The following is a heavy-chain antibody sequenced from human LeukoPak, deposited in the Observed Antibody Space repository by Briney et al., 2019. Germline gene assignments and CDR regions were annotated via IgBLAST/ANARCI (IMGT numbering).Heavy chain of an antibody. D-gene: IGHD2-15*01. Sequence: EASVKVSCKASGYTFTSYDINWVRQATGQGLEWIGWMNPNSGNTGYAQKFQGRVTMTGNTSISTAYMELSSLRSEDTAVFYCVTGYCSGGSCRYLEHWGQGTLVTVSS. J-gene: IGHJ1*01. V-gene: IGHV1-8*01. CDR1: GYTFTSYD. CDR2: MNPNSGNT. CDR3: VTGYCSGGSCRYLEH.